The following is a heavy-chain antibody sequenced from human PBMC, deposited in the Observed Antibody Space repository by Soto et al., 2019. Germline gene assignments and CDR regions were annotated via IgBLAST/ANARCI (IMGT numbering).Heavy chain of an antibody. J-gene: IGHJ6*02. Sequence: ASVKVSCKASGGTFSSYAISWVRQAPGQGLEWMGGIIPIFGTANYAQKFQGRVTITADESTSTAYMELSSLRSEDTAVYYCVRFPPPSYYYVMDFWGQGTTVTVYS. V-gene: IGHV1-69*13. CDR3: VRFPPPSYYYVMDF. CDR1: GGTFSSYA. CDR2: IIPIFGTA.